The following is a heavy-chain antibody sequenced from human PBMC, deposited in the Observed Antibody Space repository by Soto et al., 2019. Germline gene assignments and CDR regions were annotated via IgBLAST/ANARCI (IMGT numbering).Heavy chain of an antibody. Sequence: SETLSLTCAVSGGSISSGGYSWSWIRQPPGKGLEWIGYIYHSGSTYYNPSLKSRVTISVDRSKNQFSLKLSSVTAADTAVYYCARANITMVRGVISWFDPWGQGTLVTVSS. CDR2: IYHSGST. CDR3: ARANITMVRGVISWFDP. CDR1: GGSISSGGYS. D-gene: IGHD3-10*01. J-gene: IGHJ5*02. V-gene: IGHV4-30-2*01.